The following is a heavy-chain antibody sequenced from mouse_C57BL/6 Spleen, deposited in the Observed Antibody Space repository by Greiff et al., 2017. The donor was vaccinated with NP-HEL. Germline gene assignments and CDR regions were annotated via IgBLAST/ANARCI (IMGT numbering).Heavy chain of an antibody. CDR1: GYAFSSYW. Sequence: QVQLKESGAELVKPGASVKISCKASGYAFSSYWMNWVKQRPGKGLEWIGQIYPGDGDTNYNGKFKGKATLTADKSSSTAYMQLSSLTSEDSAVYFCARSITTVAGLDYWGQGTTLTVSS. CDR3: ARSITTVAGLDY. CDR2: IYPGDGDT. D-gene: IGHD1-1*01. V-gene: IGHV1-80*01. J-gene: IGHJ2*01.